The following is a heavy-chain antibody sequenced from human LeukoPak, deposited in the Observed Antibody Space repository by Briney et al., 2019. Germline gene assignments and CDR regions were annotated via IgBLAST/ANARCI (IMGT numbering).Heavy chain of an antibody. Sequence: PGGSLRLSCAASGFTFINYWMTWVRQAPGKGLEYVVNIKEDGSEKYYVDSVKGRFTISRDNAKNSLYLQMSSLRGDDTAVYYCVRDCGFHTFDFWGQGTLVTVSS. V-gene: IGHV3-7*05. J-gene: IGHJ4*02. CDR2: IKEDGSEK. D-gene: IGHD2-21*01. CDR1: GFTFINYW. CDR3: VRDCGFHTFDF.